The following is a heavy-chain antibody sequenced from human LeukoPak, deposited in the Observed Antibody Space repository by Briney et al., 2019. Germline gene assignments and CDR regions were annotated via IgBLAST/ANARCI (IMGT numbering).Heavy chain of an antibody. Sequence: GASVKVSCKASGFTFTSSAVQWVRQARGQRLEWIGWIVVGSGNTNYAQKFQERVTITRDMSTSTAYMELSSLRSEDTAVYYCARETPVVTYYYDSSGYYPLVYWGQGTLVTVSS. CDR1: GFTFTSSA. CDR3: ARETPVVTYYYDSSGYYPLVY. V-gene: IGHV1-58*01. CDR2: IVVGSGNT. D-gene: IGHD3-22*01. J-gene: IGHJ4*02.